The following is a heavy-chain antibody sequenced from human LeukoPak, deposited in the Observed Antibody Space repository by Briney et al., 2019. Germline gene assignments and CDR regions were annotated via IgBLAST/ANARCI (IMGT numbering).Heavy chain of an antibody. CDR3: ARSYYYDSSGSPDAFDI. CDR1: GFTFSSYW. CDR2: IKQDGSEK. J-gene: IGHJ3*02. D-gene: IGHD3-22*01. V-gene: IGHV3-7*01. Sequence: GGSLRLSCAASGFTFSSYWMSWVRQAPGKGLEWVANIKQDGSEKYYVDSVKGRFTISRDNAKNSLYLQMNSLRAEDTAVYYCARSYYYDSSGSPDAFDIWGQGTMVTVSS.